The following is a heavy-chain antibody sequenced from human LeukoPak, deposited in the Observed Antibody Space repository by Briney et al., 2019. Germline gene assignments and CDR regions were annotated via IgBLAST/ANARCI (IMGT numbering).Heavy chain of an antibody. D-gene: IGHD6-6*01. CDR2: ISAYGGST. CDR1: GFTFSSYV. CDR3: AKGVSTRPLYYFDY. Sequence: GGSLRLSCAASGFTFSSYVMSWVRQAPGKGLEWVSAISAYGGSTYYADSVKGRFAISRDNSKNTLYLQMNSLRVEDTALYFCAKGVSTRPLYYFDYWGQGTLVTVSS. V-gene: IGHV3-23*01. J-gene: IGHJ4*02.